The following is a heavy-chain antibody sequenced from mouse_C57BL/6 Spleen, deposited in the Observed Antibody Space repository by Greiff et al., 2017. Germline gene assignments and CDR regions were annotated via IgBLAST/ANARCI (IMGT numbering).Heavy chain of an antibody. CDR2: IDPSDSET. J-gene: IGHJ4*01. Sequence: QVQLQQPGAELVRPGSSVKLSCKASGYTFTSYWMHWVKQRPIQGLEWIGNIDPSDSETHYNQKFKDKATLTVDKSSSTAYMQLSSLTSEDSAVYYCARSGIYYGKEGYAMDYWGQGTSVTVSS. CDR1: GYTFTSYW. CDR3: ARSGIYYGKEGYAMDY. D-gene: IGHD2-1*01. V-gene: IGHV1-52*01.